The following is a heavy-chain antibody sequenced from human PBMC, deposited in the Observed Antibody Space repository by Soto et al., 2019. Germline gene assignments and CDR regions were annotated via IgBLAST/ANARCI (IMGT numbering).Heavy chain of an antibody. Sequence: QVHLVQSGAEVKKPGASVKVSCKGSGYDFTTYGITWVRQAPGQGLEWMAWISAHNGNIDYAQKLQGRVTVTRDTSTSTAYMELRSLRSDDMAMYYCARGRYGDYWGQGALVTVSS. CDR2: ISAHNGNI. J-gene: IGHJ4*02. CDR3: ARGRYGDY. V-gene: IGHV1-18*03. D-gene: IGHD1-1*01. CDR1: GYDFTTYG.